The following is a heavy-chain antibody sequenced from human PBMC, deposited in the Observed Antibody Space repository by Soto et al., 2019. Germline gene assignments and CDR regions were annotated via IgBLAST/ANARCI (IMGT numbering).Heavy chain of an antibody. CDR3: ARGWAKLLPYYYYGMDV. CDR2: IYYSGST. Sequence: SETLSLTCTVSGGSISSGGYYWSWIRQHPGKGLEWIGYIYYSGSTYYNPSLKSRVTISVDTSKNQFSLKLSSVTAADTAVYYCARGWAKLLPYYYYGMDVWGQGTTVTVSS. J-gene: IGHJ6*02. D-gene: IGHD2-15*01. V-gene: IGHV4-31*03. CDR1: GGSISSGGYY.